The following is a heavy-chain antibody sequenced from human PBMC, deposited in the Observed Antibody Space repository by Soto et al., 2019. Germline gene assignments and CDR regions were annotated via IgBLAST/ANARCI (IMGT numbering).Heavy chain of an antibody. CDR1: GYTFTSYY. Sequence: ASVKVSCKASGYTFTSYYMHCVRQAPGQGLEWMGIINPSGGSTSYAQKFQGRVTMTRDTSTSTVYMELSSLRSEDTAVYYCASGRLGIAAAGDDAFDIWGQGTMVTVSS. D-gene: IGHD6-13*01. CDR3: ASGRLGIAAAGDDAFDI. CDR2: INPSGGST. J-gene: IGHJ3*02. V-gene: IGHV1-46*01.